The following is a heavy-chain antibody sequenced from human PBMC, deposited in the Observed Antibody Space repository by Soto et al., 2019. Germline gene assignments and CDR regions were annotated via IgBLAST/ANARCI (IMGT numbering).Heavy chain of an antibody. CDR3: ATVGPFAPRWDF. D-gene: IGHD2-15*01. Sequence: EVQVLESGGGLVQPGGSLRLSCVFSEFAFSTFGMSWVRQAPGKGLESVSSISAIGDSTYHADSVKGRFSISRDNSRNSLYLQMNNLRAEGTAVYYCATVGPFAPRWDFWGQGTVVSVSS. J-gene: IGHJ3*01. V-gene: IGHV3-23*01. CDR2: ISAIGDST. CDR1: EFAFSTFG.